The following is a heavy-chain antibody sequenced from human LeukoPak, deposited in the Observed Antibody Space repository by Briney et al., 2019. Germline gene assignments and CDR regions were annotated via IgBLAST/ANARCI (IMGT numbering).Heavy chain of an antibody. CDR3: AGGPNYYGSGSYGYNWFDP. D-gene: IGHD3-10*01. J-gene: IGHJ5*02. CDR2: IIPIFGTA. V-gene: IGHV1-69*13. CDR1: VGTPSSYA. Sequence: GASVKVSCKPPVGTPSSYAISSVRHTPGQGLERMGRIIPIFGTANNAQKYQGRVTITADESTSRAYMELSRLRSEDTAVYYCAGGPNYYGSGSYGYNWFDPWGQGNRVTVSA.